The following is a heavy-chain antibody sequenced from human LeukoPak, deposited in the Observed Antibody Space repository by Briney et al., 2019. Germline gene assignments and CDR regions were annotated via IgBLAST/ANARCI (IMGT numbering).Heavy chain of an antibody. CDR2: MYHSGST. D-gene: IGHD3-3*01. J-gene: IGHJ4*02. V-gene: IGHV4-38-2*02. Sequence: SETLSLTCTVSGYSISSGYHWGWIRQPPGKGLEWIGSMYHSGSTYYNPSLKSRVSISIDTSKNQFSLKLSSVTAADTAVYYCARAWSGSYFYFDNWGQGTLVTVSS. CDR1: GYSISSGYH. CDR3: ARAWSGSYFYFDN.